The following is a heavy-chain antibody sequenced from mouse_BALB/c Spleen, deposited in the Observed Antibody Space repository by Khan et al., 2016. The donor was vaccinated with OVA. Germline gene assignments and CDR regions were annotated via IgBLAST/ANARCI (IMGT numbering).Heavy chain of an antibody. D-gene: IGHD2-14*01. V-gene: IGHV1S136*01. Sequence: VQLKQSGPELVKPGASVRMSCKASGYTFTSYVMHWVKQKPGQGLEWIGYIYPYNDDTKYNEKFKGKATLTSDKSSSTAYMELSSLNFEDSAVYYCAKNYRYDVYFDYWGQGTTLTVSS. CDR1: GYTFTSYV. CDR3: AKNYRYDVYFDY. J-gene: IGHJ2*01. CDR2: IYPYNDDT.